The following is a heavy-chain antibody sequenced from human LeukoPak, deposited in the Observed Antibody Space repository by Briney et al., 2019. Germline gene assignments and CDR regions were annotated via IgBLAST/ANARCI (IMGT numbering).Heavy chain of an antibody. Sequence: GESLRLSCAASGFTFSSYAMSWVRQAPGKGLEWVSAISGGGGSTYYADSVKGRFTISRDNSKNTLYLQMNSLRAEDTAVYYCAKDGGLWVSAHWGDSWGRGTLVTVSS. CDR1: GFTFSSYA. D-gene: IGHD7-27*01. J-gene: IGHJ4*02. CDR2: ISGGGGST. CDR3: AKDGGLWVSAHWGDS. V-gene: IGHV3-23*01.